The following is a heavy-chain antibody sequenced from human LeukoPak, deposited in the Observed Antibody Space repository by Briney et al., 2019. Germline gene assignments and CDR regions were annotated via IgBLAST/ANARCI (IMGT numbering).Heavy chain of an antibody. J-gene: IGHJ4*02. CDR2: IYYSGST. CDR1: GGSISSYY. V-gene: IGHV4-59*01. Sequence: SETLSLTCTVCGGSISSYYWSWIRQPPGKGLEWIGYIYYSGSTNYNPSLKSRVTISVDTSKNQFSLKLSSVTAADTAVYYCARSEVSVGAIGFDYWGQGTLVTVSS. D-gene: IGHD1-26*01. CDR3: ARSEVSVGAIGFDY.